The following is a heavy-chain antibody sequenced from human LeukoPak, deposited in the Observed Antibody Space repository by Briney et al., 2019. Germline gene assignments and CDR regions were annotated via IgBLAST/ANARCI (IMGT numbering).Heavy chain of an antibody. J-gene: IGHJ4*02. CDR1: GGTFSSYT. CDR3: ARGGIAAAVDYFDY. D-gene: IGHD6-13*01. Sequence: ASVKVSCKASGGTFSSYTISWVRQAPGQGLEWMGWISAYNGNTNYAQKLQGRVTMTTDTSTSTAYMELRSLRSDDTAVYYCARGGIAAAVDYFDYWGQGTLVTVSS. CDR2: ISAYNGNT. V-gene: IGHV1-18*01.